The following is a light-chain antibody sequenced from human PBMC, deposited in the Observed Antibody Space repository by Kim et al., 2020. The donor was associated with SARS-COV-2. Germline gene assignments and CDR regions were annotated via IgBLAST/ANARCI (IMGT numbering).Light chain of an antibody. CDR2: AAS. V-gene: IGKV3-20*01. CDR3: QQYGSSPLT. CDR1: QSVSSSN. J-gene: IGKJ4*01. Sequence: IELTQSPRTLSLSPGERATLSCRASQSVSSSNLAWYQQKAGQAPRLLIYAASRRATDIPDRFSGSGSGTDFTLTISRLEPEDFALYYCQQYGSSPLTFGGGTKVDIK.